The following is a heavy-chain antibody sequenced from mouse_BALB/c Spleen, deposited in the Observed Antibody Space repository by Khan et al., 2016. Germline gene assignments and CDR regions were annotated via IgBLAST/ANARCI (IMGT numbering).Heavy chain of an antibody. J-gene: IGHJ4*01. Sequence: QVQLKQSGPGLVQPSQSLSITCTVSGFSLTSYGVHWVRQSPGKGLEWLGVIWSGGSTDYNAAFIYRLSISKDNSKSPAFFNMNSLQANDTAIYYCARLYYGYYAMDYWGQGTSGTVSS. D-gene: IGHD2-1*01. V-gene: IGHV2-2*02. CDR1: GFSLTSYG. CDR2: IWSGGST. CDR3: ARLYYGYYAMDY.